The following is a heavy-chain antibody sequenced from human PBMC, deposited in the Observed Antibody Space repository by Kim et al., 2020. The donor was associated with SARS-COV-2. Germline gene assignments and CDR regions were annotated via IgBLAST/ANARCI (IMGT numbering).Heavy chain of an antibody. CDR1: GGSISGSTYY. V-gene: IGHV4-39*01. Sequence: ETLSLTCTVSGGSISGSTYYWGWIRQPPGKGLEWIGSIYYSGSTYYNPSLKSRVTISVDTSKNQFSLKLSSVTAADTAVYYCARPNTRYSSSTSCFNFD. D-gene: IGHD2-2*01. J-gene: IGHJ4*01. CDR2: IYYSGST. CDR3: ARPNTRYSSSTSCFNFD.